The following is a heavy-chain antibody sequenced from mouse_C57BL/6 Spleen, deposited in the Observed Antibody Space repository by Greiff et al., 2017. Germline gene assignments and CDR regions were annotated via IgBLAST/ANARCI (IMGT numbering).Heavy chain of an antibody. D-gene: IGHD2-4*01. CDR1: GYAFTNYS. CDR3: ARAEVCDYEGAMDY. CDR2: IDPGSGGT. Sequence: VQLQQSGAELVRPGTSVKVSCKASGYAFTNYSIEWVKQRPGQGLEWIGVIDPGSGGTNYNEKFKGKATLTADKSSSTAYLQLSSLTSEDSAVXFCARAEVCDYEGAMDYWGQGTSVTVSS. J-gene: IGHJ4*01. V-gene: IGHV1-54*01.